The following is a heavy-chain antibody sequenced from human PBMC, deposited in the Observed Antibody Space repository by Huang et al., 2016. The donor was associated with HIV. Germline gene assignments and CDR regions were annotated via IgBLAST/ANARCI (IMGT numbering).Heavy chain of an antibody. CDR2: IRNDGMKK. CDR1: GFILSNYG. V-gene: IGHV3-33*04. Sequence: VQLIESGGGVVQPGKSLRRPFATSGFILSNYGMDWVRQARGKGLKWVAFIRNDGMKKNYADSVRGRFTVGRDNGNNTLLLQMRSLGVDDTAVYYCARGDYYDSSGYHPGYFDYWGQGSLVTVSS. D-gene: IGHD3-22*01. J-gene: IGHJ4*02. CDR3: ARGDYYDSSGYHPGYFDY.